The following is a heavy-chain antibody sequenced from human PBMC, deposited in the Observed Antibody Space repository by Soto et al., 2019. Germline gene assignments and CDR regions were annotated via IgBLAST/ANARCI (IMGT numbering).Heavy chain of an antibody. J-gene: IGHJ5*02. V-gene: IGHV2-5*02. CDR3: AHIPNYYQYDWFDP. CDR1: GFSLTTRGVG. D-gene: IGHD3-16*01. CDR2: IYWDDDK. Sequence: QITLKESGPTLVKPTQTLTLTCTFSGFSLTTRGVGVGWIRQPPGKALECLALIYWDDDKRYSPSLQSRLSIIKCTXXNQVVLTMTNVDPVDTATYYCAHIPNYYQYDWFDPWGQGTLVSVSS.